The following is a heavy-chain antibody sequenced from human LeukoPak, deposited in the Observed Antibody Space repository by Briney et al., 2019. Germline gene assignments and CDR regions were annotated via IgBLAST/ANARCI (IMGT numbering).Heavy chain of an antibody. J-gene: IGHJ4*02. CDR3: ARGFVLGAAKNYFDY. D-gene: IGHD2-21*02. V-gene: IGHV3-30-3*01. CDR1: GFTFTNYA. CDR2: ISYDGTNK. Sequence: GRSLRLSCAASGFTFTNYALHWVRQAPGKGLEWLAVISYDGTNKYYADSVKGRFTISRDNSKNTLSLQMNSLRAEDTALYYCARGFVLGAAKNYFDYWGQGALVTVSS.